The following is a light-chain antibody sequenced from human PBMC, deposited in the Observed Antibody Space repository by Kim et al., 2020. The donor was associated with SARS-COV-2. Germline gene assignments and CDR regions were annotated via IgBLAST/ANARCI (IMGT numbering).Light chain of an antibody. CDR2: GAF. J-gene: IGKJ2*01. CDR1: HTIRRY. Sequence: DIQMTQSPSSLPVSVGDRVTITCRASHTIRRYLNWYLQKPGKAPQLLISGAFTLHGGVPSRFSGSGSGTDFALTIRTVQPEDFVSYYCQQTYSVPYTFGQGTKLEI. CDR3: QQTYSVPYT. V-gene: IGKV1-39*01.